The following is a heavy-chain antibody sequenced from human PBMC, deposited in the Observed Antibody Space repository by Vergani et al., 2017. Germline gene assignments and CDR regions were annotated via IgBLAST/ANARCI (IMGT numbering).Heavy chain of an antibody. CDR3: ARDDSYGSA. CDR1: GFTFSSYG. D-gene: IGHD5-18*01. V-gene: IGHV3-30*03. Sequence: QVQLVESGGGVVQPGRSLRLSCAASGFTFSSYGMHWVRQAPGKGLEWVAVISYDGSNKYYADSVKGRFTISRDNSKNTLYLQMNSLRAEDTAVYYCARDDSYGSAWGQGTLVTVSS. CDR2: ISYDGSNK. J-gene: IGHJ4*02.